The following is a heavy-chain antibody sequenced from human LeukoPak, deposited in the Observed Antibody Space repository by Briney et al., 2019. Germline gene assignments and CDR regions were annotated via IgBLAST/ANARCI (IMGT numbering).Heavy chain of an antibody. CDR3: ARAVGSGSFQTYYYYMDV. CDR1: GGSISSYY. D-gene: IGHD3-10*01. J-gene: IGHJ6*03. CDR2: IYYSGST. V-gene: IGHV4-59*12. Sequence: PLETLSLTCTVSGGSISSYYWSWIRQPPGKGLEWIGYIYYSGSTNYNPSLKSRVAISVDTSKNQFSLKLSSVTAADTAVYYCARAVGSGSFQTYYYYMDVWGKGTTVTISS.